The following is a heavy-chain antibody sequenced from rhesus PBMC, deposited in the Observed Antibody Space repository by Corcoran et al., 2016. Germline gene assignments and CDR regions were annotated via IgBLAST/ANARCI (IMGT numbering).Heavy chain of an antibody. CDR3: ANDASSWSNQYGLDS. CDR1: GFTFSSYG. V-gene: IGHV3S5*01. CDR2: IKRGGGST. Sequence: EVQLVESGGGLVQPGGCLRLSCAASGFTFSSYGMSWVRQAPGKGLEGVSDIKRGGGSTYYSDSLHCRFTIARDNSKNTLSLQMNSLSAEDTALYYCANDASSWSNQYGLDSWGQGVVVTVSS. D-gene: IGHD6-13*01. J-gene: IGHJ6*01.